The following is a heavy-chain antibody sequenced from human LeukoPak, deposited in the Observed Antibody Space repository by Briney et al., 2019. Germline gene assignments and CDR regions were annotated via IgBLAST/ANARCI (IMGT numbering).Heavy chain of an antibody. J-gene: IGHJ3*02. Sequence: GASVKVSCKASGYTFSGYYFHWVRQAPGQGLEWMGWINPNSGGTNYAQKFQGRVTMTRDTSISTAYMELSRLRSDDTAVYYCAGYSGSYLVLGTFDIWGQGTMVTVSS. V-gene: IGHV1-2*02. CDR2: INPNSGGT. CDR3: AGYSGSYLVLGTFDI. D-gene: IGHD1-26*01. CDR1: GYTFSGYY.